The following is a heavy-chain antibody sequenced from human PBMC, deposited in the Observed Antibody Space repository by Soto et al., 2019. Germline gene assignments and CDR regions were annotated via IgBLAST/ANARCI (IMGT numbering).Heavy chain of an antibody. CDR2: VYHTGST. V-gene: IGHV4-4*02. CDR3: AREGRTGGPYYYYYGMDV. CDR1: GGSISSTNW. Sequence: SETLSLTCVVSGGSISSTNWWTWVRQTPGKGLEWIGEVYHTGSTKYNPSLKSRVTISVDTSKNQFSLKLSSVTAADTAVYYCAREGRTGGPYYYYYGMDVWGQGTTVTVSS. J-gene: IGHJ6*02.